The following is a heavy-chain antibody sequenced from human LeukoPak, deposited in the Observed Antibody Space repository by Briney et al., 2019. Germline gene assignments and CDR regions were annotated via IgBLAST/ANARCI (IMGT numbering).Heavy chain of an antibody. CDR2: IWYDGSNK. J-gene: IGHJ3*02. CDR3: ARDGVGATTGAFDI. CDR1: GFTFSSYG. V-gene: IGHV3-33*01. Sequence: GGSLTLSCAASGFTFSSYGMHWARHAPGEGLEWVAAIWYDGSNKYYADSVKGRFTISRDNSKNTLYLQMNSLRAEDTAVYYCARDGVGATTGAFDIWGQGKRITVSS. D-gene: IGHD1-26*01.